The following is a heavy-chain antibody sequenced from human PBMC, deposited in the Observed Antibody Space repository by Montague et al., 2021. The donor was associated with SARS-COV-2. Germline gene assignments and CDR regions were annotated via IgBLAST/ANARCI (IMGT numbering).Heavy chain of an antibody. J-gene: IGHJ4*02. D-gene: IGHD3-22*01. CDR2: IGTAGDT. CDR1: GFTFSSYD. CDR3: ARGDSSGYYYLFDY. V-gene: IGHV3-13*04. Sequence: SLRLSCAASGFTFSSYDMHWVRQATGKGLEWVSAIGTAGDTYYPGSVRGRFTISGENAKNSLYLQMNSLRAGDTAVYYCARGDSSGYYYLFDYWGQGTLVTVSS.